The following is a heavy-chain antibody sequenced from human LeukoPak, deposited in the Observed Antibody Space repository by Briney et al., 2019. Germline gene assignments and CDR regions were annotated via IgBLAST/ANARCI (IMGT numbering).Heavy chain of an antibody. J-gene: IGHJ4*02. D-gene: IGHD5-18*01. CDR3: AKVRGYNYDYEVDY. Sequence: PGGSLRLSCAASGFTFSNAWMSWVRQAPGKGLEWVSGVSGSGGATNYADSVKGRFTISRDNSKDTLYLQMNSLRAEDTAVYYCAKVRGYNYDYEVDYWGQGTLVTVSS. CDR1: GFTFSNAW. CDR2: VSGSGGAT. V-gene: IGHV3-23*01.